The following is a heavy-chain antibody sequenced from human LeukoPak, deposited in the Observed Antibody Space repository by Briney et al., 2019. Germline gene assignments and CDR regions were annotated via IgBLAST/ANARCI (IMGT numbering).Heavy chain of an antibody. CDR1: GFTFSSYG. J-gene: IGHJ4*02. CDR2: IWYDGSNK. V-gene: IGHV3-33*01. D-gene: IGHD3-22*01. CDR3: ARQAPYYYDSSGYYYLYYFDY. Sequence: GRSLRLSCAASGFTFSSYGMHWVRQAPGKGLEWVAVIWYDGSNKYYADSVKGRFTISRDNSKNTLYLQMNSLRAEDTAVYYCARQAPYYYDSSGYYYLYYFDYWGQGTLVTVSS.